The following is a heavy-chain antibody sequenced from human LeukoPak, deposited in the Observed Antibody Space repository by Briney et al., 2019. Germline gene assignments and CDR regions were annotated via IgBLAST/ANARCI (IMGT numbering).Heavy chain of an antibody. J-gene: IGHJ6*04. Sequence: GASVKVSCKASRFTFTSSAVQWVRQARGQRLEWIGWIVVGSGNTNYAQKFQERVTITRDMSTSTAYMELSSLRSEDTAVYYCAAAIASGSYYNSYYYYYGMDVWGKGTTVTVSS. D-gene: IGHD3-10*01. CDR3: AAAIASGSYYNSYYYYYGMDV. CDR1: RFTFTSSA. CDR2: IVVGSGNT. V-gene: IGHV1-58*01.